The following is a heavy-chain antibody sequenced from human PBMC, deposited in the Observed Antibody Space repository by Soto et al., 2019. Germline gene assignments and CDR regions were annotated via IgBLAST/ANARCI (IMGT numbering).Heavy chain of an antibody. CDR2: FSYSGSL. Sequence: LQQWGTGQLKPSETLSLNCSVYGGSSRAYHWSWIRQSPGEGLEWIGEFSYSGSLNYNPSLKRRVAVSLDTSTNHFSLTMTSVTAADTAVYFCAGGPRYWSFALWGRGTLVTVS. J-gene: IGHJ2*01. CDR1: GGSSRAYH. V-gene: IGHV4-34*01. D-gene: IGHD1-20*01. CDR3: AGGPRYWSFAL.